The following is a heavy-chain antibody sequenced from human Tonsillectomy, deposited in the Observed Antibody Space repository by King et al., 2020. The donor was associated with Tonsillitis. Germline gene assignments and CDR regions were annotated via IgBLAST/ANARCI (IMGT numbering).Heavy chain of an antibody. CDR1: GFSFSYYW. V-gene: IGHV5-51*01. D-gene: IGHD2-15*01. Sequence: QLVQSGAEAKKPGESLKISCKGSGFSFSYYWIGWVRQMPGKGLEWMGLIYSDDSDTRYSPSFQGQVTISVDKSFSTAYLQWNSLKASDTAIYYCARLASKVTPTATQNHYSFDSWGPGTLVTVSS. CDR2: IYSDDSDT. CDR3: ARLASKVTPTATQNHYSFDS. J-gene: IGHJ4*02.